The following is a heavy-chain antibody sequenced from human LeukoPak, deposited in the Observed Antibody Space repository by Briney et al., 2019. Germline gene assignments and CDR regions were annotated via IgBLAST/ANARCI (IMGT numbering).Heavy chain of an antibody. V-gene: IGHV1-2*02. CDR3: ARDGYDFWSGYRTMDV. J-gene: IGHJ6*03. CDR2: INPNSGGT. D-gene: IGHD3-3*01. Sequence: EASVKVSCKASGYTFTGYYMHWVRQAPGQGLEWMGWINPNSGGTNYAQKFQGRVTMTRDMSTSTVYMELSSLRSEDTAVYYCARDGYDFWSGYRTMDVWGKGTTVTVSS. CDR1: GYTFTGYY.